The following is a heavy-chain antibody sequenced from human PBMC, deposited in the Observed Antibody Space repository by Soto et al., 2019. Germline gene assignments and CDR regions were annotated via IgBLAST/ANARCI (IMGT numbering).Heavy chain of an antibody. D-gene: IGHD2-2*01. CDR3: AKGPYCSSTSCYSNWFDP. CDR1: GFTFSSYA. J-gene: IGHJ5*02. Sequence: EVQLLESGGGLVQPGGSLRLSCAASGFTFSSYAMSWVRQAPGKGLEWVSAISGSGGSTYYADSVKGRFTISRDNSKNTLYLQMNSLRAEDTAVYYFAKGPYCSSTSCYSNWFDPWGQGTLVTVSS. V-gene: IGHV3-23*01. CDR2: ISGSGGST.